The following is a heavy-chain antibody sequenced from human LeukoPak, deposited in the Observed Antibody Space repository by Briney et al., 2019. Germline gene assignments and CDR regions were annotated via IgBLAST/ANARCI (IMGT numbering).Heavy chain of an antibody. J-gene: IGHJ4*02. CDR1: GFTFSTYG. CDR2: IRYDGIIK. D-gene: IGHD3-10*01. Sequence: GGSLRLSCEASGFTFSTYGIHWVRQAPGKGLEWVAFIRYDGIIKYYADSVKGRFTISRDNSKNTVYMEMTSLRTEDTAVYYCAKGPTMVRGFHWGQGTLVTVSS. CDR3: AKGPTMVRGFH. V-gene: IGHV3-30*02.